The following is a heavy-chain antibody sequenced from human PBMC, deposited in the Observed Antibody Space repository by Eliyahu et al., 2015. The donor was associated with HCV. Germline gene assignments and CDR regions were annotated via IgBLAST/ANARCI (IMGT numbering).Heavy chain of an antibody. CDR2: ISWNSGSI. Sequence: EVQLVESGGGLVQPGRSLRLSCAASGFTFDDYAMHWVRQAPGKGLGWVSGISWNSGSIGYADSVKGRFTISRDNAKNSLYLQMNSLRAEDTALYYCAKVGDSSASPIDAFDIWGQGTMVTVSS. V-gene: IGHV3-9*01. CDR3: AKVGDSSASPIDAFDI. CDR1: GFTFDDYA. D-gene: IGHD3-22*01. J-gene: IGHJ3*02.